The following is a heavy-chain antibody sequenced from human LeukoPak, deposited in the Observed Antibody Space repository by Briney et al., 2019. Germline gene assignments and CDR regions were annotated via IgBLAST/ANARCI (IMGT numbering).Heavy chain of an antibody. J-gene: IGHJ4*02. CDR3: ARYGLARTTKSFDY. CDR1: GYTFTTYG. Sequence: ASVKVSCKASGYTFTTYGITWVRQAPGQGLEWMGWISTYNGNTNYAQKLQGRVTMTTDTSTSTAYMDLRSLRSDDTAVYYCARYGLARTTKSFDYWGQGTLVTVSS. D-gene: IGHD1-1*01. CDR2: ISTYNGNT. V-gene: IGHV1-18*01.